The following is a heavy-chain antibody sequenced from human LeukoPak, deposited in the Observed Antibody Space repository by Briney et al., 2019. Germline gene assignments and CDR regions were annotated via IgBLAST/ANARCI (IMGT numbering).Heavy chain of an antibody. J-gene: IGHJ4*02. CDR2: ISGSGGST. V-gene: IGHV3-23*01. CDR3: AKIQLRLGELSSTQDDY. CDR1: GFTFSSYA. D-gene: IGHD3-16*02. Sequence: GALRLSCAASGFTFSSYAMSWVRQAPGKGLEWVSAISGSGGSTYYADSVKGRFTISRDNSKNTLYLQMNSLRAEDTAVYYCAKIQLRLGELSSTQDDYWGQGTLVTVSS.